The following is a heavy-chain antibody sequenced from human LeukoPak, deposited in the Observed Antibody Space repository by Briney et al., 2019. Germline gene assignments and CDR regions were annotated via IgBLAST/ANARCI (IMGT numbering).Heavy chain of an antibody. J-gene: IGHJ4*02. V-gene: IGHV3-23*01. Sequence: GGSLRLSCEASGFTFSSNAMSWVRQAPGKGPEWVSGIGSDVRTHYADSVKGRFTISRDNSKNTMYLQMNSLRAEDTAVYYCAKVIRQRIVGATGGLDYWGQGTLVTVSS. CDR3: AKVIRQRIVGATGGLDY. D-gene: IGHD1-26*01. CDR2: IGSDVRT. CDR1: GFTFSSNA.